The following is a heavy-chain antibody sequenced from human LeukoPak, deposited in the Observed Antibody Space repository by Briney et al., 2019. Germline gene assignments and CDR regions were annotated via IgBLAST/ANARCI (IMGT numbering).Heavy chain of an antibody. J-gene: IGHJ4*02. V-gene: IGHV1-24*01. Sequence: GVSVKVSCKVSGYTLTELSMHWVRQAPGKGLEWMGGFDPEDGETIYAQKFQGRVTMTEDTSTDTAYMELSSLRSEDTAVYYCATDLGIVGAADYWGQGTLVTVSS. CDR1: GYTLTELS. D-gene: IGHD1-26*01. CDR3: ATDLGIVGAADY. CDR2: FDPEDGET.